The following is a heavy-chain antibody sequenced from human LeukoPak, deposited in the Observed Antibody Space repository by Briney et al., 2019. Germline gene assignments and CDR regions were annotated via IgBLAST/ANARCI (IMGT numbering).Heavy chain of an antibody. V-gene: IGHV4-39*06. CDR2: VYYSGTT. Sequence: SETLSLTCSVSGGSISLSYYYWGWTRQPPGKALEWIGSVYYSGTTSYNPSLKSRVTISVDMSKNHFPLRLSSVTAADTAMYYCARGTLYSGWSYYFDYWGQGSQVTVSS. CDR3: ARGTLYSGWSYYFDY. CDR1: GGSISLSYYY. D-gene: IGHD6-19*01. J-gene: IGHJ4*02.